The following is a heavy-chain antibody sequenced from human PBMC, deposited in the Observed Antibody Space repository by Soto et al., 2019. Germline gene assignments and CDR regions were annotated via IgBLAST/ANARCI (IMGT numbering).Heavy chain of an antibody. J-gene: IGHJ6*02. CDR1: GGSISSYY. V-gene: IGHV4-59*01. D-gene: IGHD2-15*01. Sequence: QVQLQESGPGLVKPSETLSLTCTVSGGSISSYYWSWIRQPPGKGLEWIGYIYYSGSTNYNPSLKSRVTISVDTSKNQFSLKLSSVTAADTAVYYCARLGYCSGGSCLYYYYYGMDVWGQGTTVTVS. CDR3: ARLGYCSGGSCLYYYYYGMDV. CDR2: IYYSGST.